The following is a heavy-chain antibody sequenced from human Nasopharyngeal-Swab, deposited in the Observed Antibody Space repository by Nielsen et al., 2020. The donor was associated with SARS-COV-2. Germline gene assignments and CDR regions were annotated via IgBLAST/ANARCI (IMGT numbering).Heavy chain of an antibody. CDR3: ARPGVWFGELKNDAFDI. Sequence: VRQMPGKGLEWIGGIYHSGSTYYNPSLKSRVTISVDTSKNQFSLKLSSVTAADTAVYYCARPGVWFGELKNDAFDIWGQGTMVTVSS. D-gene: IGHD3-10*01. CDR2: IYHSGST. V-gene: IGHV4-38-2*01. J-gene: IGHJ3*02.